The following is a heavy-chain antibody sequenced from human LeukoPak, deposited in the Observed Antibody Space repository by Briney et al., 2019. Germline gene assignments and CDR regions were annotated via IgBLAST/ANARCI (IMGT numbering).Heavy chain of an antibody. D-gene: IGHD3-22*01. V-gene: IGHV1-18*04. Sequence: ASVKVSCKASGYTFTGYYMHWVRQAPGQGLEWMGWISAYNGNTNYAQKLQGRVTMTTDTSTSTAYMELRSLRSDDTAVYYCARDFPYDSSGVPDYWGQGTLVTVSS. CDR2: ISAYNGNT. CDR1: GYTFTGYY. J-gene: IGHJ4*02. CDR3: ARDFPYDSSGVPDY.